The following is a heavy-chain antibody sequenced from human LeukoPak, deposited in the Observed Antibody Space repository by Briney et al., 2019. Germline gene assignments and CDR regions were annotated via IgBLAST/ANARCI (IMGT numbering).Heavy chain of an antibody. D-gene: IGHD3-10*01. J-gene: IGHJ3*02. CDR1: GGSISSGGYY. V-gene: IGHV4-31*03. CDR2: IYYSGST. Sequence: SETLSLTCTVSGGSISSGGYYWSWIRQHPGKGLEWIGYIYYSGSTYYNPSLKSRVTISVDTSKNQFSLKLSSVTAADTAVYYRARDRSHDAFDIWGQGTMVTVSS. CDR3: ARDRSHDAFDI.